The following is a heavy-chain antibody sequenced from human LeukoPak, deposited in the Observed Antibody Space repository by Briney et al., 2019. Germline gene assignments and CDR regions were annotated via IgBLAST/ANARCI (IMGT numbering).Heavy chain of an antibody. V-gene: IGHV4-38-2*02. CDR2: IYTTGAGST. J-gene: IGHJ1*01. D-gene: IGHD1-26*01. CDR1: GFSITSGYF. Sequence: SETLSLTCSVSGFSITSGYFWGWIRQSPGKGLEWIGNIYTTGAGSTYYNPSVKSRVTLFSDKAKNQLSLKMNSVTAADTAVYYCVRWDGSYRGEYFQHWGQGTLVTVSS. CDR3: VRWDGSYRGEYFQH.